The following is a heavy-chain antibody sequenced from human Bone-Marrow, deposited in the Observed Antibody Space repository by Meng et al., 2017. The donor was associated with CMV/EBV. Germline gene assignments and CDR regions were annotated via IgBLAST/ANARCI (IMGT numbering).Heavy chain of an antibody. D-gene: IGHD2-2*01. CDR1: GFTFSTYW. CDR3: ATRSASDY. Sequence: GESLKISCATSGFTFSTYWMSWVRQAPGKGLEWVASIKEDGSQQYYGDSVKGRFTISRDNARNSLYLQMHSLRAEDTAVYHCATRSASDYCGQGALVTVSS. J-gene: IGHJ4*02. V-gene: IGHV3-7*01. CDR2: IKEDGSQQ.